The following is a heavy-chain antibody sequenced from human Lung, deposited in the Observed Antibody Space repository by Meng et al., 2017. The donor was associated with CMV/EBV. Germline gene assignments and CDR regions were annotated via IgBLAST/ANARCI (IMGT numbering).Heavy chain of an antibody. Sequence: SXEASGFTFSNAWMSWVRQAPGKGLEWVGRIKSKTDGGTTDYAAPVKGRFTISRDDSKNTLYLQMNSLKTEDTAVYYCATGSYSSDDAFDIWGQGTXVTVAS. J-gene: IGHJ3*02. CDR1: GFTFSNAW. D-gene: IGHD6-25*01. CDR2: IKSKTDGGTT. V-gene: IGHV3-15*01. CDR3: ATGSYSSDDAFDI.